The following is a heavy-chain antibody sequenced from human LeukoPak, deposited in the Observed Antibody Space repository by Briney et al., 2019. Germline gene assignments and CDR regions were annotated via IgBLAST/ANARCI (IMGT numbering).Heavy chain of an antibody. CDR1: GGSISSYY. Sequence: KASETLSLTCTVSGGSISSYYWSWIRQPPGKGLEWIGFIYYSGVTNHNPSLKSRVTISVDTSKNQFSLRLSSVTAADTAVYYCARSITTNPFDYWGQGTMVTVSS. V-gene: IGHV4-59*01. D-gene: IGHD6-6*01. J-gene: IGHJ4*02. CDR2: IYYSGVT. CDR3: ARSITTNPFDY.